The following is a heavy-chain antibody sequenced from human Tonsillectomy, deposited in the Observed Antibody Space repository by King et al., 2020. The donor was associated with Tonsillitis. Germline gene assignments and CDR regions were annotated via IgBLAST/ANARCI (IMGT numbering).Heavy chain of an antibody. V-gene: IGHV3-23*04. D-gene: IGHD1-1*01. CDR1: GFMFSSYA. CDR2: ISGSGGST. CDR3: AKGRLGNDVGYFDY. Sequence: VQLVESGGGLVQRGGSLRLSCAASGFMFSSYAMSWVRQAPGKGLEWVSAISGSGGSTYYADSMKGRFTISRDNSKNTLYLQMNSLRAEDTAVYYCAKGRLGNDVGYFDYWGQGTLVTVSS. J-gene: IGHJ4*02.